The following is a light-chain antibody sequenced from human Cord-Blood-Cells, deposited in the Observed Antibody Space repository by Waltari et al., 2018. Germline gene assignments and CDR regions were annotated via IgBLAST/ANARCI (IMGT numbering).Light chain of an antibody. Sequence: QSALTQPASVSGSPGQSITISCTGTSSDVGSYNLVSCYQQHPGKAPKLVIYEVSKRPSAISNRFSGSKSGNTASLTISGLQAEDEADYYCCSYAGSSTFHVVFGGGTKLTVL. CDR1: SSDVGSYNL. CDR2: EVS. J-gene: IGLJ2*01. V-gene: IGLV2-23*02. CDR3: CSYAGSSTFHVV.